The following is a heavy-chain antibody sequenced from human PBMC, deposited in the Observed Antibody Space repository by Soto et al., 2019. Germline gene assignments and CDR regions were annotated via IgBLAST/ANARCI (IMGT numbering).Heavy chain of an antibody. D-gene: IGHD1-26*01. CDR2: ISGSGGST. J-gene: IGHJ4*02. Sequence: GGSLRLSCAASGFTFSSYAMSWVRQAPGKGLEWVSAISGSGGSTYYADSVKGRFTISRDNSKNTLYLQMDSLRAEDTAVYYCAKDSGSYSYYFDYWGQGTLVTVSS. V-gene: IGHV3-23*01. CDR3: AKDSGSYSYYFDY. CDR1: GFTFSSYA.